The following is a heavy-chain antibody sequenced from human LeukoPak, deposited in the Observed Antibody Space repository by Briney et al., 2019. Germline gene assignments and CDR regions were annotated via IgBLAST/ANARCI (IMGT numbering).Heavy chain of an antibody. CDR1: GGSFSGYH. CDR2: INHSGST. V-gene: IGHV4-34*01. Sequence: SETLSLTCAVYGGSFSGYHWSWIRQPPGKGLEWIGEINHSGSTNYNPSLKSRVTISVDTSKNQFSLKVSSVSVADTAVYYCARGRGATGTQGLLDSWGQGNMVTVSS. J-gene: IGHJ4*02. CDR3: ARGRGATGTQGLLDS. D-gene: IGHD1-1*01.